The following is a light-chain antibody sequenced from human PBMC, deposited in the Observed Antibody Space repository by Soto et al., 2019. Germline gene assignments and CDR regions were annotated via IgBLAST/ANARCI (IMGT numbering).Light chain of an antibody. CDR2: EVS. Sequence: QSALTQPASVSGSPGQSITISCTGTSSDVGRYNYVSWYQQHPGKAPKLMIYEVSNRPSGVSNRFSGSKSGNTASLTISGLQAEDEADYYCSLYTISRVFGGGTKLTGL. CDR3: SLYTISRV. J-gene: IGLJ3*02. CDR1: SSDVGRYNY. V-gene: IGLV2-14*01.